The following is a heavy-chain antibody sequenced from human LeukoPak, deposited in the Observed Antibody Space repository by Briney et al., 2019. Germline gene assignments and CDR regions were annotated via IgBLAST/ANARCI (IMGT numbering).Heavy chain of an antibody. CDR3: ARTHCSSTSCFISSYGMDV. V-gene: IGHV1-69*06. J-gene: IGHJ6*04. D-gene: IGHD2-2*01. CDR2: IIHILGTA. Sequence: ATVKVSCKASGGTFSSYAISWVRQAPGQGLEWMGGIIHILGTANYAQKFQGRVTITAAKSTSTAYMELSSLRSEDTAVYYCARTHCSSTSCFISSYGMDVWGKGTTVTVSS. CDR1: GGTFSSYA.